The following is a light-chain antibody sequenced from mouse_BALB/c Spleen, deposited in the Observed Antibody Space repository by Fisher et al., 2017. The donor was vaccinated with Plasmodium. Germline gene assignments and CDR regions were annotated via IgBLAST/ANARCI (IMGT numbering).Light chain of an antibody. CDR2: YTS. V-gene: IGKV5-45*01. CDR3: QQSNGWPLT. Sequence: DIVITQSPVTLSVTPGDRVSLSCRASQSISNHLHWYQQRSHGSPRLLIKYTSQSISGIHFRFSGSGSGTDFTLSINSVETEDFGMYFCQQSNGWPLTFGAGTKLELK. CDR1: QSISNH. J-gene: IGKJ5*01.